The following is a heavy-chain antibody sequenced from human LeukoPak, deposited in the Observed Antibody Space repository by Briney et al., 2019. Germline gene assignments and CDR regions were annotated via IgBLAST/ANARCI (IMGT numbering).Heavy chain of an antibody. CDR1: GGSISSSSYY. J-gene: IGHJ4*02. CDR2: IYYSGST. CDR3: AREYYDSSGYYPADY. V-gene: IGHV4-39*02. D-gene: IGHD3-22*01. Sequence: KPSETLSLTCTVSGGSISSSSYYWGWIRQPPGKGLEWIGSIYYSGSTYYNPSLKSRVTISVDTSKNRFSLKLSSVTAADTAVYYCAREYYDSSGYYPADYWGQGTLVTVSS.